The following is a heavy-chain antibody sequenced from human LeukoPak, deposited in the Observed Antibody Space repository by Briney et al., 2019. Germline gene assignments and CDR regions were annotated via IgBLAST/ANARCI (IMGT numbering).Heavy chain of an antibody. D-gene: IGHD3-9*01. CDR1: GDSISSSGYY. V-gene: IGHV4-39*07. CDR3: AKGRKDFDTNLGPFDS. Sequence: SETLSLTCTVSGDSISSSGYYWGWIRQSPGEGLEWIGTINYSGNTYYNPSLKSRVTISVDTSKNQFSLKVTSVTTADTAVYYCAKGRKDFDTNLGPFDSWGQGILVTVSS. J-gene: IGHJ4*02. CDR2: INYSGNT.